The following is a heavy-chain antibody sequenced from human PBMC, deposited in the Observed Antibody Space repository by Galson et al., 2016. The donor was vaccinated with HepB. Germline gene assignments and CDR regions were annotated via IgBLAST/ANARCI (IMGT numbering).Heavy chain of an antibody. CDR2: IYYTGDT. CDR3: ARDPRFRSALGSDF. D-gene: IGHD3-10*01. Sequence: ETLSLTCTVSGDSLYSYYWSWIRQPPGKGLEWIGYIYYTGDTDYNPSLKSRVTISIGPSKHQFSLTLNTVTAADTAVYYCARDPRFRSALGSDFWGQGIPVTVSS. V-gene: IGHV4-59*01. CDR1: GDSLYSYY. J-gene: IGHJ4*02.